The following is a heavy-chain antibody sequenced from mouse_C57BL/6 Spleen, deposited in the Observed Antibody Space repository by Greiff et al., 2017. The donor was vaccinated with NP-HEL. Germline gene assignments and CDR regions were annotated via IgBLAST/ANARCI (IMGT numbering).Heavy chain of an antibody. J-gene: IGHJ2*01. Sequence: VQLQQPGAELVKPGASVKLSCKASGYTFTSYWMQWVKQRPGQGLEWIGEIDPSDSYTNYNQKFKGKATLTVDTSSSTAYMQLSSLTSEDSAVYYCARRKTTVDDYWGQGTTLTVSS. CDR3: ARRKTTVDDY. D-gene: IGHD1-1*01. CDR2: IDPSDSYT. V-gene: IGHV1-50*01. CDR1: GYTFTSYW.